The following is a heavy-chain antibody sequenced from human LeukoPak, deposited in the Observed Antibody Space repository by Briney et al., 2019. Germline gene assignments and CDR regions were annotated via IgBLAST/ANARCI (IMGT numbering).Heavy chain of an antibody. V-gene: IGHV4-39*01. J-gene: IGHJ4*02. Sequence: SETLSLTCTVSGGSISSSSYYWGWIRQPPGKGLEWIVRMYYSGNTYYNPSLNSRVTISVDTSKNQCSLKLSSVTAADTAVYYCVALKTGIAAAENWGQGTLVTVSS. CDR3: VALKTGIAAAEN. CDR1: GGSISSSSYY. D-gene: IGHD6-13*01. CDR2: MYYSGNT.